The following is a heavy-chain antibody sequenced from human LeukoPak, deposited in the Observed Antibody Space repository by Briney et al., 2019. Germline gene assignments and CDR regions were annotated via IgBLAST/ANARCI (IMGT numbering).Heavy chain of an antibody. Sequence: GGSLRLSCAASGFTLSSYSMNWVRQAPGRGVEGVSCISSSSSYIYYAHSVKGRFTISRDNAKNSLYLQMNSLRAEDTAVYYCARDLSYYGSGNWFDPWGQGTLVTVSS. V-gene: IGHV3-21*01. D-gene: IGHD3-10*01. CDR2: ISSSSSYI. CDR1: GFTLSSYS. J-gene: IGHJ5*02. CDR3: ARDLSYYGSGNWFDP.